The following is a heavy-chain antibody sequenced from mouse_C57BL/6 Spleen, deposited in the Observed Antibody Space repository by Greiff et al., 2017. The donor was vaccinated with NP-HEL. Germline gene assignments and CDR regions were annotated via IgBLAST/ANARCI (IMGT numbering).Heavy chain of an antibody. J-gene: IGHJ2*01. V-gene: IGHV1-59*01. CDR3: ARRAPITTVVEVDY. CDR2: IDPSDSYT. CDR1: GYTFTSYW. Sequence: VQLQQPGAELVRPGTSVKLSCKASGYTFTSYWMHWVKQRPGQGLEWIGVIDPSDSYTNYNQKFKGKATLTVDTSSSTAYMQLSSLTSEDSAVYYCARRAPITTVVEVDYWGQGTTLTVSS. D-gene: IGHD1-1*01.